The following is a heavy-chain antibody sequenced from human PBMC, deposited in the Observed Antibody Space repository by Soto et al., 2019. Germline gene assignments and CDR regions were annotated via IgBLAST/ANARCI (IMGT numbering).Heavy chain of an antibody. CDR3: ARHPERIAEIGWFDP. D-gene: IGHD6-13*01. CDR1: GFTFSSYS. J-gene: IGHJ5*02. Sequence: HPGGSLRLSCAASGFTFSSYSMNWVRQAPGKGLEWVSYISSRSSTIYYADSVKGRFTISRDNAKNSLYLQMNSLRAEDTAVYYCARHPERIAEIGWFDPWGQGTLVTVSS. CDR2: ISSRSSTI. V-gene: IGHV3-48*01.